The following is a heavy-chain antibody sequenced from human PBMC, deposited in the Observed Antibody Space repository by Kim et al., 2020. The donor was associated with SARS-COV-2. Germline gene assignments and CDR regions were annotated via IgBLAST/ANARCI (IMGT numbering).Heavy chain of an antibody. J-gene: IGHJ4*02. D-gene: IGHD3-10*01. CDR1: GGSISSGGYY. CDR3: ARERNYGSGSAY. Sequence: SETLSLTCTVSGGSISSGGYYWSWIRQHPGKGLEWIGYIYYSGSTYYNPSLKSRVTISVDTSKNQFSLKLSSVTAADTAVYYCARERNYGSGSAYWGQGTLVTVSS. CDR2: IYYSGST. V-gene: IGHV4-31*03.